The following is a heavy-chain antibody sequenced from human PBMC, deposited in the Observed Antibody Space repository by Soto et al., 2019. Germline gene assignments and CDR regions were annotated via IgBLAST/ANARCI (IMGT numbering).Heavy chain of an antibody. J-gene: IGHJ4*02. V-gene: IGHV3-33*01. CDR3: ARDVSGYGDLRRFDY. D-gene: IGHD4-17*01. CDR2: IWYDGSNK. CDR1: GFTFSSYG. Sequence: QVQLVESGGGVVQPGRSLRLSCAASGFTFSSYGMHWVRQAPGKGLEWVAVIWYDGSNKYYADSVKGRFTISRDNSKNTLYLQMNSLRAEDTAVYYCARDVSGYGDLRRFDYWGQGTLVTVSS.